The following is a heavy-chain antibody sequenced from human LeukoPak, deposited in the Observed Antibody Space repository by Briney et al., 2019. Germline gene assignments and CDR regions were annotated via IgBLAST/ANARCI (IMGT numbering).Heavy chain of an antibody. CDR1: GFSFSNYG. D-gene: IGHD3-3*01. V-gene: IGHV3-30*02. Sequence: GGSLRLSCVASGFSFSNYGMHWVRQAPGKGLEWVAFIRYDGSNKYYADSVKGRFTISRDNSKNTLYLQMNSLRAEDTAVYYCAKTGLFGVPSGAFDIWGQGTMVTVSS. J-gene: IGHJ3*02. CDR2: IRYDGSNK. CDR3: AKTGLFGVPSGAFDI.